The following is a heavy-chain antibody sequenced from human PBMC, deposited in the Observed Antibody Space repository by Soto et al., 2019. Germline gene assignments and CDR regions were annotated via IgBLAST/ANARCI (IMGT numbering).Heavy chain of an antibody. CDR3: ATGGGTSCPQSGCMDV. V-gene: IGHV4-59*08. CDR1: GGSISNYY. CDR2: FYYSGST. Sequence: SETLSLTCTVSGGSISNYYWSWIRQPPGKGLEWVGYFYYSGSTKYNPPPKSRVTISGDTSKNQFSLKLRSVTAADTAVYYCATGGGTSCPQSGCMDVWGKGTTVTVSS. J-gene: IGHJ6*03. D-gene: IGHD2-2*01.